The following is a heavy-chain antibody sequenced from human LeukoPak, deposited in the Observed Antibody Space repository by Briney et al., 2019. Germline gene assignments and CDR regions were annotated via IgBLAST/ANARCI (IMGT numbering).Heavy chain of an antibody. J-gene: IGHJ1*01. V-gene: IGHV3-48*03. CDR2: ISSSGSTI. CDR3: ATPPYCGGDCLEYFQY. CDR1: GFTFSSYE. D-gene: IGHD2-21*02. Sequence: PGGSLRLSCAASGFTFSSYEMNWVRQAPGKGLEWVSYISSSGSTIYYADSVKGRFTISRDNAKNSLYLQMNSLRAEDTAVYYCATPPYCGGDCLEYFQYWGQGTLVTVSS.